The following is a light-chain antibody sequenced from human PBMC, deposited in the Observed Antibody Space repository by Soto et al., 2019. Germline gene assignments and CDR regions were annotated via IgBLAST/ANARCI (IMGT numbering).Light chain of an antibody. J-gene: IGLJ1*01. CDR1: SSDVGAYNY. V-gene: IGLV2-14*01. CDR3: SSYTSATTYV. CDR2: DVN. Sequence: QSALTQPASVSGSPGQSITISCTGTSSDVGAYNYDSWYQQHPGKVPKLIIYDVNNRPSGVSHRFSGSKSGNTASLTISGLQTEDEADYYCSSYTSATTYVFGTGTKLTVL.